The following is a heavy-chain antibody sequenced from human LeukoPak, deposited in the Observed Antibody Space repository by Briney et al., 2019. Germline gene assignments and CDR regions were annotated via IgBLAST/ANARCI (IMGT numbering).Heavy chain of an antibody. D-gene: IGHD3-3*01. CDR2: ISGSGGST. V-gene: IGHV3-23*01. Sequence: GGSLRLSCAASGFTFSSYAMSWVRQAPGKGLGWVSAISGSGGSTYYADSVKGRFTISRDNSKNTLYLQMNSLRAEDTAVYYCAKVRRFPGDFDYWGQGTLVTVSS. J-gene: IGHJ4*02. CDR3: AKVRRFPGDFDY. CDR1: GFTFSSYA.